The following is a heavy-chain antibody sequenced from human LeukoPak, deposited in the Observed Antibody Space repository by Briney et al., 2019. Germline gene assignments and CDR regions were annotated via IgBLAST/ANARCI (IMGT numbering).Heavy chain of an antibody. Sequence: GGSLRLSCVASGFTFSSYSMNWVRPAPGKGLEWVSSITRSSSFVYYADSVKGRFIISRDNAKNSLYLQMSSLRAEDTAVYYCAKDPYYYDSSGYPWFDPWGQGTLVTVSS. CDR2: ITRSSSFV. D-gene: IGHD3-22*01. CDR1: GFTFSSYS. CDR3: AKDPYYYDSSGYPWFDP. J-gene: IGHJ5*02. V-gene: IGHV3-21*04.